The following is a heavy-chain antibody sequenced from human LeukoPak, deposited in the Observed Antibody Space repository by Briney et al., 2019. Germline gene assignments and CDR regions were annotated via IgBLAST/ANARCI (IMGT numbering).Heavy chain of an antibody. D-gene: IGHD7-27*01. J-gene: IGHJ4*02. CDR1: GFTFSNYV. CDR2: IHGSCDST. V-gene: IGHV3-23*01. Sequence: GGSLRLSCVASGFTFSNYVMRWVGQAPGKGREWVSAIHGSCDSTYYADSVKGRFTISRDNSKNTVYLQMSSLRVEDTAVYYCAHPGVLIPLWGQGTLVTVSS. CDR3: AHPGVLIPL.